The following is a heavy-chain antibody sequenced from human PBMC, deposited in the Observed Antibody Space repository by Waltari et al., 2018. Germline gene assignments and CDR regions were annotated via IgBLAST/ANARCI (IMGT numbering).Heavy chain of an antibody. J-gene: IGHJ4*02. V-gene: IGHV4-59*01. D-gene: IGHD3-22*01. CDR3: ARDSSAYPQFDN. CDR2: IYYSGST. Sequence: QVQLQESAPGLVKPSETLSLTCTVSGGPISTFYWSWIRQPPGKGLEWIGYIYYSGSTNYNPSLKSRVTMSADTSRNQWSLKLSSVTAADTAVYYCARDSSAYPQFDNWGQGTLVTVSS. CDR1: GGPISTFY.